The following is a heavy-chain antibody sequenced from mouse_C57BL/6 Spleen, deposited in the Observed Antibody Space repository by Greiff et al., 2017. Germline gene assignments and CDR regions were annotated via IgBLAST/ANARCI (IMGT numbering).Heavy chain of an antibody. CDR2: IDPEDGGT. V-gene: IGHV14-2*01. D-gene: IGHD1-1*01. CDR1: GFNINDYY. CDR3: ASYYYGSSPGYFDV. Sequence: VQLQQSGAELVKPGASVKLSCTASGFNINDYYMHWVKQRPEQGLEWIGRIDPEDGGTKYDQKFQGKATITADKSSNTAYLQLSSLTSEDTAVYYCASYYYGSSPGYFDVWGTGTTVTVSS. J-gene: IGHJ1*03.